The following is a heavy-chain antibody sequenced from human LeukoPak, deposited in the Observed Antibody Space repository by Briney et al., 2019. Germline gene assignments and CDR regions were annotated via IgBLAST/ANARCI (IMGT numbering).Heavy chain of an antibody. CDR3: ARPLTMVRGEYIFDY. CDR1: GFTFSSYS. CDR2: ISSSSSYI. Sequence: GGSLRLSCAASGFTFSSYSMNWVRQAPGKGLEWVSSISSSSSYIYYADSVKGRFTISRDNAKNSLYLQMNSLRAEDTAVYYCARPLTMVRGEYIFDYWGQGTLVTVSS. V-gene: IGHV3-21*01. D-gene: IGHD3-10*01. J-gene: IGHJ4*02.